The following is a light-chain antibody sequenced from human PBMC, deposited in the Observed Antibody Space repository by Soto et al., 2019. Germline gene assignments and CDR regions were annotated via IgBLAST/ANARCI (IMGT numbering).Light chain of an antibody. CDR3: QQSYSSPQMYT. J-gene: IGKJ2*01. CDR1: QRISNS. V-gene: IGKV1-39*01. CDR2: AAS. Sequence: DIQMTQSPSSLSASVGDRVTITCRASQRISNSLNWYQQKPGKAPDLLIYAASNLQSGVPSRFSGSGSWTDFTLTISSLQPEDFATYYCQQSYSSPQMYTFGQGTKLESK.